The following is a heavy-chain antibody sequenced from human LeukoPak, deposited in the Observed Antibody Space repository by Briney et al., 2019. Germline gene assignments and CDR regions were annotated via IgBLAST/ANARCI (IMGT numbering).Heavy chain of an antibody. CDR1: GGSISSSSYY. Sequence: SETLSLTCTVSGGSISSSSYYWGWIRQPPGKGLEWIYSGSTNYNPSLKSRVTMSVDTSKNQFTLKLSSVTAADTAVYYCARAYYDFWSGWDFDYWGQGTLVTVSS. J-gene: IGHJ4*02. CDR3: ARAYYDFWSGWDFDY. CDR2: SGST. D-gene: IGHD3-3*01. V-gene: IGHV4-39*06.